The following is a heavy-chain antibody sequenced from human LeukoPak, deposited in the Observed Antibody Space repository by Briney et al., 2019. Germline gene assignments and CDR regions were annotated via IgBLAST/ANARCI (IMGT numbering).Heavy chain of an antibody. V-gene: IGHV4-59*01. Sequence: PSETLSLTCTVSGGSISSYYWSWIRQPPGKGLEWIGYIYYSGSTNYNPSLKSRVTISVDTSKNQSSLKLSSVTAADTAVYYCARLPLLPSTFDYWAREPWSPSPQ. CDR3: ARLPLLPSTFDY. CDR1: GGSISSYY. J-gene: IGHJ4*02. CDR2: IYYSGST. D-gene: IGHD3-22*01.